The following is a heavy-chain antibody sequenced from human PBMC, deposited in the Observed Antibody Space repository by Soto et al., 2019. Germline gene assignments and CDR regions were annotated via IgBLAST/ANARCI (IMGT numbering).Heavy chain of an antibody. J-gene: IGHJ4*02. CDR1: GGSISGYY. D-gene: IGHD6-6*01. V-gene: IGHV4-59*01. Sequence: SETLSLTCTVSGGSISGYYWSWIRQPPGKGLEWIGYIYYSGSTTYNPSLKSPVTISVDTSRNQFSLKLSSVTAADTAVYYCAKVRDDHSYFFDYWDQGXLVTVSS. CDR2: IYYSGST. CDR3: AKVRDDHSYFFDY.